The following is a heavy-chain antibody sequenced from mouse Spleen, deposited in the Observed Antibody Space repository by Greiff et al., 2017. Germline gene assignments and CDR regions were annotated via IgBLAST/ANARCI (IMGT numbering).Heavy chain of an antibody. CDR2: IYPRSGNT. Sequence: QVQLKESGAELARPGASVKLSCKASGYTFTSYGISWVKQRTGQGLEWIGEIYPRSGNTYYNEKFKGKATLTADKSSSTAYMELRSLTSEDSAVYFCARVTTVVAMGNWYFDVWGAGTTVTVSS. J-gene: IGHJ1*01. V-gene: IGHV1-81*01. D-gene: IGHD1-1*01. CDR3: ARVTTVVAMGNWYFDV. CDR1: GYTFTSYG.